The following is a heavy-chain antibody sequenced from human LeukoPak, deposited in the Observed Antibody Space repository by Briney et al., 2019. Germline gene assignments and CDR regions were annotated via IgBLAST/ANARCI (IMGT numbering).Heavy chain of an antibody. CDR3: ARASYGSGSYYPFDY. CDR2: IYYSGST. CDR1: GSSISSYY. V-gene: IGHV4-59*01. Sequence: PSETLSLTCTVSGSSISSYYWSWIRQPPGKGLEWIGYIYYSGSTNYNPSLKSRVTISVDTSKNQFSLKLSSVTAADTAVYYCARASYGSGSYYPFDYWGQGTLVTVSS. D-gene: IGHD3-10*01. J-gene: IGHJ4*02.